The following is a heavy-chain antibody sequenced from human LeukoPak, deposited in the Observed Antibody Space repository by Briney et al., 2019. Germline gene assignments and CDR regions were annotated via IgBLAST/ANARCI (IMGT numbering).Heavy chain of an antibody. CDR2: ISSNGGST. CDR1: GFTFSSYA. J-gene: IGHJ4*02. D-gene: IGHD6-13*01. Sequence: PGGSLRLSCSASGFTFSSYAMHWVRQAPGKALEYVSAISSNGGSTYYAESVKGRFTISRDNSKNTLYLQMSSLRAEDTAVYYCYVAAAGSFDYWGQGSLVTVSS. V-gene: IGHV3-64D*09. CDR3: YVAAAGSFDY.